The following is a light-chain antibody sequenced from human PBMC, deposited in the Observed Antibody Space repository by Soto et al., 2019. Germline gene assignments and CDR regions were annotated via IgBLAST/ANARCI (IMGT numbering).Light chain of an antibody. V-gene: IGKV3-20*01. CDR3: HQYGSSYT. CDR2: GSS. Sequence: ENVLTQSPGTLSLSPGERATLSCRASHSIINSYLAWYQQKPGQAPRLLMYGSSTRATGIPDRFSGSGSGTDFTLTISRLEPEYFAGYYCHQYGSSYTFGQGTKLEIK. CDR1: HSIINSY. J-gene: IGKJ2*01.